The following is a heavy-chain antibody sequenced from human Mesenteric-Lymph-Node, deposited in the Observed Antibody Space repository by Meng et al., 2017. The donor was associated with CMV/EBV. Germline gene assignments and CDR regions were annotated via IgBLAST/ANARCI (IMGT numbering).Heavy chain of an antibody. CDR1: GGTFSSYG. J-gene: IGHJ4*02. D-gene: IGHD1-7*01. V-gene: IGHV1-69*05. CDR2: IIPMFGST. Sequence: SCKPSGGTFSSYGVYWVRQAPGQGLEWMGGIIPMFGSTNYAQKFQDRVTITTDESSSTAYLEVRSLRSEDTAVYYCARDRRRGELHFWGQGTLVTVSS. CDR3: ARDRRRGELHF.